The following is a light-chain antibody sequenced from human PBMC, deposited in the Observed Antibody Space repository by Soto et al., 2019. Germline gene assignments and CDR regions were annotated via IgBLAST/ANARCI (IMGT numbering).Light chain of an antibody. CDR2: GDD. CDR3: SSYTSSSIPVV. J-gene: IGLJ2*01. CDR1: SSNIGSST. Sequence: QTVVTQPPSASGTPGQRVTISCSGSSSNIGSSTVNWYQQLPGTAPKLLIYGDDQRPSGVPDRFSGSKSGTSASLAISGLQSEDEADYYCSSYTSSSIPVVFGGGTKLTVL. V-gene: IGLV1-44*01.